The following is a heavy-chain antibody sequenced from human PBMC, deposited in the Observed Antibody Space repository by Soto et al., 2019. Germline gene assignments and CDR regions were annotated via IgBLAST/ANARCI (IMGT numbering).Heavy chain of an antibody. CDR2: INPSGGST. Sequence: ASVKVSCKASGYTFTSYDINWVGQATGQGLEWMGIINPSGGSTSYAQKFQGRVTMTRDTSTSTVYMELSSLRSEDTAVYYCARDRGVYLDYWGQGTLVTVSS. V-gene: IGHV1-46*01. CDR1: GYTFTSYD. CDR3: ARDRGVYLDY. J-gene: IGHJ4*02.